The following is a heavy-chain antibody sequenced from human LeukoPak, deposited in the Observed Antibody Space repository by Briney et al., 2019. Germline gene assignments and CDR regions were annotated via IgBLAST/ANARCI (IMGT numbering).Heavy chain of an antibody. CDR2: IYWNDDK. J-gene: IGHJ4*02. CDR3: AHSMDSSSWYDY. CDR1: GGSISSYYW. V-gene: IGHV2-5*01. D-gene: IGHD6-13*01. Sequence: TLSLTCTVSGGSISSYYWSWIRQPPGKALEWLALIYWNDDKYYSPSLESRLTINKDTSKNQVVLTMTNMDPVDTATYYCAHSMDSSSWYDYWGQGTLVTVSS.